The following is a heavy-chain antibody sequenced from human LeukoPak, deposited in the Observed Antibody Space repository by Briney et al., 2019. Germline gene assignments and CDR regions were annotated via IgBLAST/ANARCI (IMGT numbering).Heavy chain of an antibody. J-gene: IGHJ6*02. CDR1: GFTFSNAW. V-gene: IGHV3-15*01. CDR3: TTGIVGAANYYYYGMDV. Sequence: SGRSLTLSCAASGFTFSNAWMSWVRQAPGKGLEWVGRIKSKTDAGTTDYAAPVKGRFTISRDDSKNTPYLQMNSLKTEDTVMYYCTTGIVGAANYYYYGMDVWGQGTTVTVSS. CDR2: IKSKTDAGTT. D-gene: IGHD1-26*01.